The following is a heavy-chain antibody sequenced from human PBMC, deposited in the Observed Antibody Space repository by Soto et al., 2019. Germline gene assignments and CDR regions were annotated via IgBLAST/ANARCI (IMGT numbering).Heavy chain of an antibody. V-gene: IGHV2-5*01. D-gene: IGHD3-22*01. J-gene: IGHJ6*02. CDR3: VHTYYYDSSGYYYQYYYGMDV. Sequence: QITLKESGPTLVKPTQPLTLTCTFSGFSLSTSGVGVGWIRQPPGKALEWLALIYWNDDRRYSPSLERRLTITKDTSKNQVVLTMTNMDPVDTATYYCVHTYYYDSSGYYYQYYYGMDVWGQGTTVTVSS. CDR2: IYWNDDR. CDR1: GFSLSTSGVG.